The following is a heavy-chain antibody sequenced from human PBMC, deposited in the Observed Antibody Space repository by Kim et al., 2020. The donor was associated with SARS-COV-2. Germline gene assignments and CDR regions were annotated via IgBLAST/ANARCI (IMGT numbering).Heavy chain of an antibody. Sequence: ASVKVSCKASGYTFTSYAMHWVRQAPGQRLEWMGWINAGNGNTKYSQKFQGRVTITRDTSASTAYMELSSLRSEDTAVYYCALAPAAMPEYFQHWGQGTLVTVSS. V-gene: IGHV1-3*01. CDR1: GYTFTSYA. D-gene: IGHD2-2*01. CDR3: ALAPAAMPEYFQH. CDR2: INAGNGNT. J-gene: IGHJ1*01.